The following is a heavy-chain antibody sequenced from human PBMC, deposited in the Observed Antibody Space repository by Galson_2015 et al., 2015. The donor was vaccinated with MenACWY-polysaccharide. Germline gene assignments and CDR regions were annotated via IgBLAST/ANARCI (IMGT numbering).Heavy chain of an antibody. D-gene: IGHD2-21*01. CDR2: MDPGSGNT. J-gene: IGHJ4*02. V-gene: IGHV1-8*01. CDR3: TRIIARKHTFVDS. CDR1: GYTFTGFD. Sequence: GYTFTGFDLNWVRQATGRGLEWMGWMDPGSGNTGYAQKWQGRGTMTRDISITTAYMELRMLRYDDTAVYYCTRIIARKHTFVDSWGQGTLVSVS.